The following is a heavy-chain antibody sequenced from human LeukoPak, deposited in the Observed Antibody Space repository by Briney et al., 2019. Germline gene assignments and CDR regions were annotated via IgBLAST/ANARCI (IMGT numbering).Heavy chain of an antibody. V-gene: IGHV4-34*01. D-gene: IGHD3-22*01. Sequence: KPSETLSLTCAVYGGSFSGYYWSWIRQPPGKGLEWIGEINHSGSTNYNPSLKSRVTISVDTSKNQFSLKLSSVTAADTAVYYCARHHAGDSSGYYLGNWFDPRGQGTLVTVSS. CDR2: INHSGST. CDR3: ARHHAGDSSGYYLGNWFDP. CDR1: GGSFSGYY. J-gene: IGHJ5*02.